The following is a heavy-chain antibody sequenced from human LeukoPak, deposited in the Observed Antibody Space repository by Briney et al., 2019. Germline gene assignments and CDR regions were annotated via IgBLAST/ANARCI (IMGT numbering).Heavy chain of an antibody. CDR3: ARRWNYGRNYYIDV. V-gene: IGHV4-34*01. CDR2: INDSGRT. D-gene: IGHD1-7*01. Sequence: SETLSLTCAVYGGSFSNYYWSWIHQPPGRGLEWIGEINDSGRTSYNPSLMSRVTVSVDTSKNQFSLRLTSVTATDTAVYYCARRWNYGRNYYIDVWGNGATVSVSS. J-gene: IGHJ6*03. CDR1: GGSFSNYY.